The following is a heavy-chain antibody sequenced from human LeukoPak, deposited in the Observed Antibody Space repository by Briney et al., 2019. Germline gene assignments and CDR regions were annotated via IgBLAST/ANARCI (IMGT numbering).Heavy chain of an antibody. D-gene: IGHD3-22*01. J-gene: IGHJ3*02. CDR2: FDPEDGET. V-gene: IGHV1-24*01. CDR3: ARDSYYYDSSGYYDAFDI. Sequence: ASVKVSCKVSGYTLTELSMHRVRQAPGKGLEWMGGFDPEDGETIYAQKFQGRVTMTEDTSTDTAYMELSRLRSDDTAVYYCARDSYYYDSSGYYDAFDIWGQGTMVTVSS. CDR1: GYTLTELS.